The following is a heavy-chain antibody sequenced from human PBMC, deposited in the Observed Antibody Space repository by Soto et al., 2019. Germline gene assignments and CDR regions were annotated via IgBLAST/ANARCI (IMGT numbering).Heavy chain of an antibody. CDR3: TANLYCGGDCYWFDY. CDR2: IKSKSDGGTT. Sequence: GGSLRLSCAASGFTFTNAWMSWVRQAPGKGLEWVGRIKSKSDGGTTDYNAPVKGRFTISRDDSTITLFLQISILKTEDTALYYCTANLYCGGDCYWFDYWGQGT. D-gene: IGHD2-21*02. CDR1: GFTFTNAW. V-gene: IGHV3-15*01. J-gene: IGHJ4*02.